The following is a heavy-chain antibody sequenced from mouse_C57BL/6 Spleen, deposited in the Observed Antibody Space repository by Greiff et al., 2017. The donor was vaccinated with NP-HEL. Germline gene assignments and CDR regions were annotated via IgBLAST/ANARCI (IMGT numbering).Heavy chain of an antibody. V-gene: IGHV1-53*01. D-gene: IGHD3-2*02. CDR1: GYTFTSYW. CDR2: INPSNGGT. J-gene: IGHJ3*01. CDR3: ARGAQATPAY. Sequence: QVHVKQPGTELVKPGASVKLSCKASGYTFTSYWMHWVKQRPGQGLEWIGNINPSNGGTNYNEKFKSKATLTVDQSSSTAYMQLSSLTSEDSAVYYCARGAQATPAYWGQGTLVTVSA.